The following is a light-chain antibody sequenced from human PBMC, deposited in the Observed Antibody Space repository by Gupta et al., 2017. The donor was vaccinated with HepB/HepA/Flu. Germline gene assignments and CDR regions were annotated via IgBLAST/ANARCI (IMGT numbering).Light chain of an antibody. J-gene: IGKJ5*01. V-gene: IGKV3-20*01. Sequence: LSPGERATLSCRASQSISSRLAWYQQIPGQAPRLLIYGASSRATGIPNRFSGSGSGTDFTLTISRLEPEDFAVYYCQQYSNSPITFGQGTRRE. CDR3: QQYSNSPIT. CDR1: QSISSR. CDR2: GAS.